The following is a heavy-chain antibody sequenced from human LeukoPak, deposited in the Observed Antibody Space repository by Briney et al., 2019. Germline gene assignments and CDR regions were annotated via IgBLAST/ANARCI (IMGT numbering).Heavy chain of an antibody. CDR2: ISGSGGST. J-gene: IGHJ4*02. D-gene: IGHD2-15*01. Sequence: GGSLRLSCAASGFTFGSYAMSWVRQAPGKGLEWVSSISGSGGSTSYADSVKGRFTISRDISKNTVYLQMNNLRAEDTAVYYCARYCSGGNCYSGLVYGGQGTLVAVSS. CDR1: GFTFGSYA. V-gene: IGHV3-23*01. CDR3: ARYCSGGNCYSGLVY.